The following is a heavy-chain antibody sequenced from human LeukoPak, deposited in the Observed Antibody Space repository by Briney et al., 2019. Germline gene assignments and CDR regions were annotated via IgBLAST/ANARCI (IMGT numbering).Heavy chain of an antibody. CDR1: GFTLSDYY. Sequence: PGGSLTLFCAASGFTLSDYYMSWIREARGKGLEWVSYISSSSSYTNYADSVKGRFTISRDNAKNSLYLQMNSLRAEDTAVYYCAREGYTGNFDYWGQGTLVTVSS. CDR3: AREGYTGNFDY. CDR2: ISSSSSYT. V-gene: IGHV3-11*05. D-gene: IGHD2-2*02. J-gene: IGHJ4*02.